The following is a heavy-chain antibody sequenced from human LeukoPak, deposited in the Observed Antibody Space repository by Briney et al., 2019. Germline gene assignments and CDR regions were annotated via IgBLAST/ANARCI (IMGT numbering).Heavy chain of an antibody. CDR3: ARYHFDSSGYYYLLGYFEH. V-gene: IGHV1-46*01. D-gene: IGHD3-22*01. J-gene: IGHJ1*01. CDR2: IKPSGGGT. Sequence: GASVKVSCKASGYTFTNYYVHWVRQAPGQGLEWMGIIKPSGGGTSYALTFQGRVTITRDTSTSTAYMELSSLRSEDTAVYYCARYHFDSSGYYYLLGYFEHWGQGTLVTVAS. CDR1: GYTFTNYY.